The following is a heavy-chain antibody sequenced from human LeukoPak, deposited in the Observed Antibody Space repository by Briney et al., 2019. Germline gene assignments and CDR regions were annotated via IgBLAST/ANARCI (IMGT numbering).Heavy chain of an antibody. J-gene: IGHJ4*02. CDR2: IYATGST. CDR1: GGSIGGGGHY. D-gene: IGHD3-16*01. CDR3: ARVLIDKQQGGIHHYFDS. Sequence: SETLSLTCTVSGGSIGGGGHYWSWIRQPAGKGLEWIGRIYATGSTRYNPSLESRLTISVDTSKNQVSLELSSVTDADTGVYYCARVLIDKQQGGIHHYFDSWGQGTLVTVSS. V-gene: IGHV4-61*02.